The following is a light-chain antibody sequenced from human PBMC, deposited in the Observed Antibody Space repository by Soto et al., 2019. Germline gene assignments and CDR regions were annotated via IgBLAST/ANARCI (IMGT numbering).Light chain of an antibody. J-gene: IGKJ5*01. CDR3: QQYNNWPIT. CDR1: QSISSNF. V-gene: IGKV3-20*01. Sequence: EIVLTESPGTLSLSPGEGATLSCRASQSISSNFLAWYQQKRGQAPRLLIHGASNRATGIPDRFSGSGSGTDFTLTITRLEPEDFAVYYCQQYNNWPITFGQGTRLEI. CDR2: GAS.